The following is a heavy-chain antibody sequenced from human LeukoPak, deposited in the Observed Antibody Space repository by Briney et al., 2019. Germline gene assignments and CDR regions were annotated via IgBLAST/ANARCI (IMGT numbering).Heavy chain of an antibody. CDR2: ISGSGGST. CDR1: GFTFSSYV. Sequence: GGSLRLSCAASGFTFSSYVMIWVRQAPGKGLEWVSSISGSGGSTYYADFVKGRFTIFRDVSKSTLYLEMNSLRAEDTAVYYCAKDRQNYYRSGYYFDYWGQGTLVTVSS. CDR3: AKDRQNYYRSGYYFDY. V-gene: IGHV3-23*01. J-gene: IGHJ4*02. D-gene: IGHD3-10*01.